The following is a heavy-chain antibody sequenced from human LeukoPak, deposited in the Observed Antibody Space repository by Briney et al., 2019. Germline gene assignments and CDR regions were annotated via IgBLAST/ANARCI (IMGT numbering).Heavy chain of an antibody. Sequence: GGSLRLSCAASGFTFSSYAMSWVRQAPGKGLEWVSAISGSGGSTYYADSVKGRFTISRDNSKNTLYLQMNSLRAEDTAVYYCAKVPLEDSPSYYGMDVWGQGTTVTVSS. CDR3: AKVPLEDSPSYYGMDV. J-gene: IGHJ6*02. D-gene: IGHD3-22*01. V-gene: IGHV3-23*01. CDR2: ISGSGGST. CDR1: GFTFSSYA.